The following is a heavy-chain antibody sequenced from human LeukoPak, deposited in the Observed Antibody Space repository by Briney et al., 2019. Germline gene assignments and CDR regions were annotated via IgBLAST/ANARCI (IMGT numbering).Heavy chain of an antibody. CDR3: ARVTGLVGAADY. J-gene: IGHJ4*02. D-gene: IGHD1-26*01. Sequence: GGSLRLSCAASGFTFSSYEMNWVRQAPGKGLEWVSYISSSGSTIYYADSVKGRFTISRDNAKNSLYLQMSSLRAEDTAVYYCARVTGLVGAADYWGQGTLVTVSS. V-gene: IGHV3-48*03. CDR1: GFTFSSYE. CDR2: ISSSGSTI.